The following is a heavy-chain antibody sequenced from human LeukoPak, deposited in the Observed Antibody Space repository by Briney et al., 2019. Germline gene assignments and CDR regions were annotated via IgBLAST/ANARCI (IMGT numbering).Heavy chain of an antibody. CDR3: ARVTYGLGSQTFDY. D-gene: IGHD3-10*01. Sequence: GGSLRLSCAASRFTFSSYSMNWVRQAPGKGLEWVSSISSSSSYIYYADSVKGRFTISRDNAKNSLYLQMNSLRADDTAVYYCARVTYGLGSQTFDYWGQGTLVTVSS. V-gene: IGHV3-21*01. J-gene: IGHJ4*02. CDR2: ISSSSSYI. CDR1: RFTFSSYS.